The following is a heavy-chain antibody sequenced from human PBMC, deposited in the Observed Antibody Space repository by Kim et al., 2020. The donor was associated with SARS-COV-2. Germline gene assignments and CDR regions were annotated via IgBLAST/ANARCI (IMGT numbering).Heavy chain of an antibody. V-gene: IGHV4-34*01. J-gene: IGHJ5*02. CDR2: INHSGST. D-gene: IGHD3-9*01. CDR1: GGSFSGYY. CDR3: ARSNYDILTGYQGWFDP. Sequence: SETLSLTCAVYGGSFSGYYWSWIRQPPGKGLEWIGEINHSGSTNSNSSLKSRVTISVDTSKNQFSLKLSSVTAADTAMYYCARSNYDILTGYQGWFDPWGQGTLVTVSS.